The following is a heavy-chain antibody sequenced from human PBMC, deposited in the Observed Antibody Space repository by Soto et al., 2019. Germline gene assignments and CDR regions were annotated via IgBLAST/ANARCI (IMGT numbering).Heavy chain of an antibody. Sequence: SATLSLTCPVSDGSISSYYWTWLRQSAGKGLEWIGRIYDSGSTNYNPSLKSRVTLSVDRAKKNFSLKLTSVTAADTAVYYCARAEYFYESSGYYAAPRFDHWGHGVLVTVSS. V-gene: IGHV4-4*07. J-gene: IGHJ4*01. CDR1: DGSISSYY. D-gene: IGHD3-22*01. CDR3: ARAEYFYESSGYYAAPRFDH. CDR2: IYDSGST.